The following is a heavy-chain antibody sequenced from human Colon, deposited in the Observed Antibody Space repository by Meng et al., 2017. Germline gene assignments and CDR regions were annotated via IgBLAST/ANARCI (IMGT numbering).Heavy chain of an antibody. CDR2: VSVYTT. D-gene: IGHD3-16*01. V-gene: IGHV1-18*01. J-gene: IGHJ5*02. Sequence: QCQLGHSGPEGKKPWASVKVSWKASGYTFSRSGISWVRQAPGQGLDWMGWVSVYTTNYARKFQDRVTMTTDTSTNTAYMELRSLRSDDTAVYYCARTPFGGAVGTIGNWFDPWGQGTLVTVSS. CDR1: GYTFSRSG. CDR3: ARTPFGGAVGTIGNWFDP.